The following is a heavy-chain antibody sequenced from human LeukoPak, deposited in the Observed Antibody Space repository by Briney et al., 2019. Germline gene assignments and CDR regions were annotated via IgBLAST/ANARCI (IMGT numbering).Heavy chain of an antibody. CDR1: GGSISSYY. D-gene: IGHD6-13*01. Sequence: SETLSLTCTVSGGSISSYYWLWIRQPPGEGLEWIGYIYYSGTTNYNPSLKSRVTIALGTSKNQSFFKLSYVTGADTAVFYCSRGVYIAAAQYGYWGQGTLVTVSS. CDR2: IYYSGTT. J-gene: IGHJ4*02. V-gene: IGHV4-59*01. CDR3: SRGVYIAAAQYGY.